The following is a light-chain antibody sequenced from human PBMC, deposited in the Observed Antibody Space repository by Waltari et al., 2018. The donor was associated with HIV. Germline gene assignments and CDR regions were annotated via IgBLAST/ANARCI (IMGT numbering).Light chain of an antibody. CDR1: HSVFYSLSNQTY. V-gene: IGKV4-1*01. CDR2: RAS. CDR3: QQYYSTPRT. Sequence: DIVMTQSPESLAVSLGERATIKCQSTHSVFYSLSNQTYLAWYQQKPGQPPKLLIYRASAREFGVPDRFRGGGSGTDFTLTIRGLQAADMAVYYCQQYYSTPRTFGRGTKVEI. J-gene: IGKJ1*01.